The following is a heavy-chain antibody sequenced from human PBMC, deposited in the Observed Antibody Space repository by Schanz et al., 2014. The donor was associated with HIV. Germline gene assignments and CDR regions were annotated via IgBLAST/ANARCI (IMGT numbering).Heavy chain of an antibody. CDR3: ARSSMRVTMVRWDFEY. Sequence: QVQLVQSGAEVKKPGASVKVSCKASGYTFTSYGISWVRQAPGQGLEWMGCISGYNGNTNYAQKLQSRVTLNTDTSASIAPSVPPRLSFHATDMCLCARSSMRVTMVRWDFEYGGQGALATVS. V-gene: IGHV1-18*01. CDR2: ISGYNGNT. J-gene: IGHJ4*02. D-gene: IGHD3-10*01. CDR1: GYTFTSYG.